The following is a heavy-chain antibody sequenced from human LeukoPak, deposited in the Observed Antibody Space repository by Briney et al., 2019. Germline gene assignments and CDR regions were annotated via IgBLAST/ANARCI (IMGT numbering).Heavy chain of an antibody. CDR3: ARDLRMSSGCPGY. Sequence: GASVKVSCKASGYTFTGYYMHWVRQAPGQGLEWMGWINPNSGGTNYAQKFQGRVTMTRDTSISTAYMELSRLRSDDTAVYYCARDLRMSSGCPGYWGQGTLVTVSS. J-gene: IGHJ4*02. CDR1: GYTFTGYY. D-gene: IGHD6-19*01. V-gene: IGHV1-2*02. CDR2: INPNSGGT.